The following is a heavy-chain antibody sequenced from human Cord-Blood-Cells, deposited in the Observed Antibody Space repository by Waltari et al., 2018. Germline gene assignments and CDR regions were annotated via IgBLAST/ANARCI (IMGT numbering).Heavy chain of an antibody. CDR2: IYHSGST. Sequence: QVQLRESGPGLVKPSGTLSLTCPLSGYDLGTGYYWGWIRQPPGKGLEWIGSIYHSGSTYYNPSLKSRVTISVDTSKNQFSLKLSSVTAADTAVYYCATGGYDYWGQGTLVTVSS. V-gene: IGHV4-38-2*01. CDR3: ATGGYDY. J-gene: IGHJ4*02. D-gene: IGHD2-8*02. CDR1: GYDLGTGYY.